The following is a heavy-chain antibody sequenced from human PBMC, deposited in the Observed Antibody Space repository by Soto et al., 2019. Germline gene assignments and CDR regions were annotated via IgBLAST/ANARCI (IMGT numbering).Heavy chain of an antibody. CDR3: ARDGYYGSGSYSFDY. CDR1: GGSISSYY. V-gene: IGHV4-59*01. Sequence: QVQLQESGPGLVKPSETLSLTCTVSGGSISSYYWSWIRQPPGKGLERIGYIYYSGSTNYNPSLKSRVTISVDTSKNQFSLKLSSVTAADTAVYYCARDGYYGSGSYSFDYWGQGTLVTVSS. D-gene: IGHD3-10*01. J-gene: IGHJ4*02. CDR2: IYYSGST.